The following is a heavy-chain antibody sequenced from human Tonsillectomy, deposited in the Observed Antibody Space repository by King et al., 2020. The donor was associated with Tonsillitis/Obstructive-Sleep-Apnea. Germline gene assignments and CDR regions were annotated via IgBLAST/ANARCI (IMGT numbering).Heavy chain of an antibody. CDR3: ARHYYYGSGSYYTPDY. J-gene: IGHJ4*02. Sequence: QLVQSGAEVKKPGESLKISCKGSGYSFTSYWIGWVRQMPGKGLEWMGIIYPGDSDTRYSPSFQGQVTISADNSISTAYLQWSSLKASDTAMYYCARHYYYGSGSYYTPDYWGQGTLVTVSS. CDR1: GYSFTSYW. D-gene: IGHD3-10*01. V-gene: IGHV5-51*01. CDR2: IYPGDSDT.